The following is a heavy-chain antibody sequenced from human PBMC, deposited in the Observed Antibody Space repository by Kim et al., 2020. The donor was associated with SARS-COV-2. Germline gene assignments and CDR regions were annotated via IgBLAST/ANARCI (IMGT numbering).Heavy chain of an antibody. J-gene: IGHJ5*02. CDR1: GGSISSSSYY. CDR2: IYYSGST. Sequence: SETLSLTCTVSGGSISSSSYYWGWIRQPPGKGLEWIGSIYYSGSTYYNPSLKSRVTISVDTSKNQFSLELSSVTAADTAVYYCARHGPKSTEEGFDPWGQGTLVTVSS. D-gene: IGHD2-2*01. V-gene: IGHV4-39*01. CDR3: ARHGPKSTEEGFDP.